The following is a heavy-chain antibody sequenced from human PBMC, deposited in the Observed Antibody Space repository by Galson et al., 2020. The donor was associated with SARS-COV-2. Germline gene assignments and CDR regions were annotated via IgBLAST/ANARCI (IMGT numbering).Heavy chain of an antibody. J-gene: IGHJ4*02. CDR1: GSSISNGYY. V-gene: IGHV4-61*01. CDR2: IYYSGST. CDR3: ARGFDY. Sequence: ASETLSLTCAVSGSSISNGYYWSWIRQPPGKGLEWIGYIYYSGSTNYNPSLKSRVTISVDTSKNQFSLKLSSVTAADTAVYYCARGFDYWGQGTLVTVSS.